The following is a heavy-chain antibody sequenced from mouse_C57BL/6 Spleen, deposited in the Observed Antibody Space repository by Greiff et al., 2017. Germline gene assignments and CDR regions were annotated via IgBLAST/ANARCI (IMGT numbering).Heavy chain of an antibody. V-gene: IGHV1-69*01. J-gene: IGHJ2*01. CDR1: GYTFTSYW. Sequence: QVQLQQPGAELVMPGASVKLSCKASGYTFTSYWMHWVKQRPGQGLEWIGEIDPSDSYTNYNQKFKGKSTLTVDKSSSTAYMQLSSLTSEDSAVYYCARHNCSNYNFGYWGQGTTLTVSS. D-gene: IGHD2-5*01. CDR2: IDPSDSYT. CDR3: ARHNCSNYNFGY.